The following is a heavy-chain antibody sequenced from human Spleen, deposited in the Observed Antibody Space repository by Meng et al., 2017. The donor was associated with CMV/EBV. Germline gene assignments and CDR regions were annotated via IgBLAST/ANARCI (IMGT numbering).Heavy chain of an antibody. V-gene: IGHV4-34*01. CDR3: ASFDHIPRRNYFDY. D-gene: IGHD2-21*01. CDR1: GGSFSGYY. CDR2: INHSGST. J-gene: IGHJ4*02. Sequence: QGQLQQWGAGLLKPSETLSLTCAVYGGSFSGYYWSWIRQPPGKGLEWIGEINHSGSTNYNPSLKSRVTISVDTSKNQFSLNLNSMTAADTAVYYCASFDHIPRRNYFDYWGQGTLVTVFS.